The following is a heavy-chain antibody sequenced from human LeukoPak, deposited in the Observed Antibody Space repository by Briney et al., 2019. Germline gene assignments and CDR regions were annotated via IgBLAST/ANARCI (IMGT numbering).Heavy chain of an antibody. D-gene: IGHD3-10*01. CDR2: ISGSGGST. CDR3: AKDRGGTMVRGATDY. Sequence: GGSLRLSCAASGFTFRSYAMSWVRQAPGKGLEWASAISGSGGSTYYADSVKGRFTISRDNSKNTLYLQMNSLRAEDTAVYYCAKDRGGTMVRGATDYWGQGTLVTVSS. J-gene: IGHJ4*02. V-gene: IGHV3-23*01. CDR1: GFTFRSYA.